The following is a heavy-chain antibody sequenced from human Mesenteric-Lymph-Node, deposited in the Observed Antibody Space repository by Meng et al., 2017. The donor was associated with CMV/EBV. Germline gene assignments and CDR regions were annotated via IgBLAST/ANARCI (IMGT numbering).Heavy chain of an antibody. D-gene: IGHD3-16*01. J-gene: IGHJ3*02. Sequence: GESLKISCKASGYTFTSYYMHWVRQAPGQGLEWMGIINPSGGSTSYAQKFQGRVTMTRDTSTSTVYMELSSLRSEDTAVYYCARVQRGGVDAFDIWGQGTMVTVSS. V-gene: IGHV1-46*01. CDR1: GYTFTSYY. CDR3: ARVQRGGVDAFDI. CDR2: INPSGGST.